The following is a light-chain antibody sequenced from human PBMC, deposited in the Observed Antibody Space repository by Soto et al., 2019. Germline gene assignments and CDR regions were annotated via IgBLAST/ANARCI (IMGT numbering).Light chain of an antibody. J-gene: IGKJ5*01. CDR1: QSVSSSY. Sequence: ETVMTQSPATLSVSPGERATLSCRASQSVSSSYLAWYQQKPGQAPRLLIYGASSRATGIPDRFSGSGSGTDFTLTISRLEPEDFAVYYCQQYGSSPITSGQGTRLEIK. CDR2: GAS. V-gene: IGKV3-20*01. CDR3: QQYGSSPIT.